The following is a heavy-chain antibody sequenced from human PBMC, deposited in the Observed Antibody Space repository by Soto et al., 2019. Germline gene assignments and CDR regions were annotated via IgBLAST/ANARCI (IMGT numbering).Heavy chain of an antibody. V-gene: IGHV4-59*08. CDR1: SDSISSYY. CDR2: IYYTWST. CDR3: ARVQRGGPGYDILTGYYIFDY. J-gene: IGHJ4*02. D-gene: IGHD3-9*01. Sequence: PSETLSLTCTVSSDSISSYYWSWIRQPPGKGLEWIGYIYYTWSTNYNPSLKSRVTISVDTSKKQFSLKLSSVTAADTAVYYCARVQRGGPGYDILTGYYIFDYWGQGTLVTVSS.